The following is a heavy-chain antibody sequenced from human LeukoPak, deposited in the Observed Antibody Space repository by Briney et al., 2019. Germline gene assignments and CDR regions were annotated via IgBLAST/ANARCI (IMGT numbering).Heavy chain of an antibody. CDR1: GGSFSGYY. CDR2: INHSGST. CDR3: TREAKQLSSYGMDV. D-gene: IGHD5-18*01. Sequence: SETLSLTCAVYGGSFSGYYWSWIRQAPGKGLEWIGEINHSGSTNQNPFLKSRVTISVETTKNQISLKFSAVAAAYSAVYYSTREAKQLSSYGMDVWGKGTTVTVSS. V-gene: IGHV4-34*01. J-gene: IGHJ6*04.